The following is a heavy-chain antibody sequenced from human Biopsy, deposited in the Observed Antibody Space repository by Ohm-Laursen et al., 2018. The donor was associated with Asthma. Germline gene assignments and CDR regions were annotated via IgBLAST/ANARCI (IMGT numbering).Heavy chain of an antibody. CDR3: AREKAYSDILTAYYNGWYFDL. J-gene: IGHJ2*01. CDR2: ISSSGTTI. CDR1: GFPFSDYY. D-gene: IGHD3-9*01. V-gene: IGHV3-11*01. Sequence: SLRLSCAASGFPFSDYYMSWIRQAPGKGLEWVSYISSSGTTIFNADSVKGRFTIPRDNAKNSLYLQMNSLRAEDTAVYYCAREKAYSDILTAYYNGWYFDLWGRGTLGTVSS.